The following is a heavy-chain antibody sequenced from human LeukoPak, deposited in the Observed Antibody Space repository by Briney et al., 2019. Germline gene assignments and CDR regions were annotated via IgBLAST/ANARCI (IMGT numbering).Heavy chain of an antibody. CDR3: ARVRYFDWLIH. J-gene: IGHJ5*02. CDR2: IYYSGST. CDR1: GGSISSGGYY. D-gene: IGHD3-9*01. V-gene: IGHV4-31*03. Sequence: PSETPSPTCTVSGGSISSGGYYWSWIRQHPGKGLEWIGYIYYSGSTYYNPSLKSRVTISVDTSKNQFSLKLSSVTAADTAVYYCARVRYFDWLIHWGQGTLVTVSS.